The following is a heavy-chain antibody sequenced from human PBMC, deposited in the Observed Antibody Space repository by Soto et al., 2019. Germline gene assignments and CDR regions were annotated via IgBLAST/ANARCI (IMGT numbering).Heavy chain of an antibody. CDR3: ARGAHFDWSRGSGAINFDY. D-gene: IGHD3-9*01. CDR1: GYTFTSYD. Sequence: ASVKVSCKASGYTFTSYDINWVRQATGQGLEWMGWMNPNSGNTGYAQKFQGRVTMTRNTSISTAYMELSSLRSEDTAVYYCARGAHFDWSRGSGAINFDYWGQGPLVTVSS. CDR2: MNPNSGNT. J-gene: IGHJ4*02. V-gene: IGHV1-8*01.